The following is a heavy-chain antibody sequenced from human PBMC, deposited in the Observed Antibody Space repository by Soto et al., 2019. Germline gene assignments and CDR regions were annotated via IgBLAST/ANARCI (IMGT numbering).Heavy chain of an antibody. CDR2: IYYSGST. Sequence: SETLSLTCTVSGGYISSSSYYWGWIRQPPGKGLEWIGSIYYSGSTYYNPSLKSRVTISVDTSKNQFSLKLSSVTAADTAVYYCASIQGSSVLRFLEWLSDAFDIWGQGTMVTVSS. CDR1: GGYISSSSYY. CDR3: ASIQGSSVLRFLEWLSDAFDI. J-gene: IGHJ3*02. D-gene: IGHD3-3*01. V-gene: IGHV4-39*01.